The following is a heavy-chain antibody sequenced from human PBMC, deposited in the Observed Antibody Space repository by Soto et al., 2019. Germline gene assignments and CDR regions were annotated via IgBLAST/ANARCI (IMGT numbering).Heavy chain of an antibody. CDR1: GFTFSSYA. J-gene: IGHJ4*02. CDR2: ISYDGSNK. D-gene: IGHD3-16*01. V-gene: IGHV3-30*09. CDR3: ARAYEGDYFDY. Sequence: GGSLRLSCAASGFTFSSYAMHWVRQAPGKGLEWVAVISYDGSNKYYADYVKGRFAISRDNSKNTLNLQMNSMRAEDTAVYYCARAYEGDYFDYWGQGTLVTVSS.